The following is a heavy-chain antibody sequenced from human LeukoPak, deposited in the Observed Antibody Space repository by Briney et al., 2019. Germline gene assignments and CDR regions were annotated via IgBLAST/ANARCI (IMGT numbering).Heavy chain of an antibody. CDR1: GGSISSSIYY. Sequence: PSETLSLTCTVSGGSISSSIYYWGWIRQPPGKGLEWIGSMSYSGSTYYNPSLKSRVTISVDTSKNQFSLKLSSVTAADTAVYYCAREGDYYDTSGTLDYWGQGTLVTVSS. CDR3: AREGDYYDTSGTLDY. CDR2: MSYSGST. D-gene: IGHD3-22*01. V-gene: IGHV4-39*02. J-gene: IGHJ4*02.